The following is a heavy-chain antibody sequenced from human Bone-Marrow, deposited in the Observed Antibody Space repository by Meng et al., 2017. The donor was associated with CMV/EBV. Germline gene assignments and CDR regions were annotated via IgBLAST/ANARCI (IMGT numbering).Heavy chain of an antibody. Sequence: GESLKISCAASGFTFSSYAMHWVRQAPGKGLEWVAVISYDGSNKYYADSVKGRFTISRDNSKNTLYLQMNSLRAEDTAVYYCARDIVIGGAYYYYYGMDVWSQGTTVTVSS. D-gene: IGHD2-15*01. CDR2: ISYDGSNK. J-gene: IGHJ6*02. CDR1: GFTFSSYA. V-gene: IGHV3-30*04. CDR3: ARDIVIGGAYYYYYGMDV.